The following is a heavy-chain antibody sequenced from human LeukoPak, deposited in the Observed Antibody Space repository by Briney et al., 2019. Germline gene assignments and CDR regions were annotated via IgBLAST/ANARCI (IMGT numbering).Heavy chain of an antibody. Sequence: ASVKVSCKASGYTFTSYYMHWVRQAPGQGLEWMGGIIPIFGTANYAQKFQGRVTITADESTSTAYMELSSLRSEDTAVYYCARDSPQGDSSGYLYYWGQGTLVTVSS. D-gene: IGHD3-22*01. CDR3: ARDSPQGDSSGYLYY. V-gene: IGHV1-69*13. CDR2: IIPIFGTA. CDR1: GYTFTSYY. J-gene: IGHJ4*02.